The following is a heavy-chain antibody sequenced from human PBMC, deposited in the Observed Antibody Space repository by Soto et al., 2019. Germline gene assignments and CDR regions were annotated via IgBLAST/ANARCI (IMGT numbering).Heavy chain of an antibody. CDR3: ARGAPVVNDY. V-gene: IGHV4-30-2*01. D-gene: IGHD3-22*01. Sequence: QLQLQESGSGLVKPSQTLSLTCAVSGGSISSGGYSWSWIRQPRGKGLEWIGYNYNSGSTYYNPSLNMRSTRAVDRSKIEFSLQLSSATAADTAVYYCARGAPVVNDYCGQGALVTVSS. J-gene: IGHJ4*02. CDR1: GGSISSGGYS. CDR2: NYNSGST.